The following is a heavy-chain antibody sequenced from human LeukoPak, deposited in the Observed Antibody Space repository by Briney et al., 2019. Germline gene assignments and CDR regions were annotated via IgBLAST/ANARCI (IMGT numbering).Heavy chain of an antibody. CDR2: IYHSGST. J-gene: IGHJ4*02. CDR3: ARRSWPYYFDY. V-gene: IGHV4-38-2*01. Sequence: SETLSLTCAVSGYSISSGYYWGWIRPPPGKGLEWIGSIYHSGSTYYNPSLKSRVTISVDTSKNHFSLKLSSVTAADTAVYYCARRSWPYYFDYWGQGTLVTVSS. D-gene: IGHD6-13*01. CDR1: GYSISSGYY.